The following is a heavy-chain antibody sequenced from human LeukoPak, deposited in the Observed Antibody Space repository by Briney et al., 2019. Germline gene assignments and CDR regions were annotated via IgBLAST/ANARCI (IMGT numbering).Heavy chain of an antibody. CDR3: ASGSVVTALDQ. J-gene: IGHJ4*02. CDR2: IYYTGIT. CDR1: GGSLTTYY. Sequence: SETLSLTCPVSGGSLTTYYWTWIRQPPGQALEWIGYIYYTGITKYNPSLESRVTMSIDTSKNEFSLKIYSVNAADTAVYFCASGSVVTALDQWGQGTLVTVSS. V-gene: IGHV4-59*01. D-gene: IGHD2-21*02.